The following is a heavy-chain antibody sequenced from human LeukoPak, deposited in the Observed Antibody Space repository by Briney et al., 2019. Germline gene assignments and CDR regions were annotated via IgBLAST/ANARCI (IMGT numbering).Heavy chain of an antibody. Sequence: ASVKVSCKASGYSFVFFGVSWVRQAPGQGLEWMGWINTNTGNPTYAQGFTGRFVFSLDTSVSTAYLQISSLKAEDTAVYYCARDRYYDFDLWGRGTLVTVSS. D-gene: IGHD3-10*01. J-gene: IGHJ2*01. V-gene: IGHV7-4-1*02. CDR3: ARDRYYDFDL. CDR2: INTNTGNP. CDR1: GYSFVFFG.